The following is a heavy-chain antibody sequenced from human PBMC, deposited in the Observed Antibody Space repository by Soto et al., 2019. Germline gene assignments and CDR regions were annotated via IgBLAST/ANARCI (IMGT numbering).Heavy chain of an antibody. CDR1: GGTFSSYA. CDR3: AREWTTTVRHNWFDP. J-gene: IGHJ5*02. CDR2: IIPIFGTA. V-gene: IGHV1-69*13. D-gene: IGHD4-17*01. Sequence: SVKFSCKASGGTFSSYAISWVRQAPGQGLEWMGGIIPIFGTANYAQKFQGRVTITADESTSTAYMELSSLRSEDTAVYYCAREWTTTVRHNWFDPWGQGTLVTVSS.